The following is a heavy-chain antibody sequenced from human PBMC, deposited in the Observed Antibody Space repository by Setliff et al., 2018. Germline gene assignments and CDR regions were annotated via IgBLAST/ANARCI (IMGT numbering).Heavy chain of an antibody. CDR3: VRTDYSDGRYSMDV. CDR1: GDSISSGNW. Sequence: SETLSLTCAVSGDSISSGNWWSWVRQPPEKGLEWSGEINHRGNTNYNPSLKSLVTISVDKSTNQFSLKLNSVTAADTAVYYCVRTDYSDGRYSMDVWGKGTTVTVSS. V-gene: IGHV4-4*02. CDR2: INHRGNT. D-gene: IGHD6-19*01. J-gene: IGHJ6*03.